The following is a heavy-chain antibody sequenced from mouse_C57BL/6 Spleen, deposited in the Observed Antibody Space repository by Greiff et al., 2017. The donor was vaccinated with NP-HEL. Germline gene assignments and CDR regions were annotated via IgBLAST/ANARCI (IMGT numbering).Heavy chain of an antibody. V-gene: IGHV5-6*01. J-gene: IGHJ4*01. Sequence: EVQGVESGGDLVKPGGSLKLSCAASGFTFSSYGMSWVRQTPDKRLEWVATISSGGSYTYYPDSVKGRFTISRDNAKNTLYLQMSSLKSEDTAMYYCARQGGNDAMDYWGQGTSVTVSS. CDR2: ISSGGSYT. D-gene: IGHD2-1*01. CDR1: GFTFSSYG. CDR3: ARQGGNDAMDY.